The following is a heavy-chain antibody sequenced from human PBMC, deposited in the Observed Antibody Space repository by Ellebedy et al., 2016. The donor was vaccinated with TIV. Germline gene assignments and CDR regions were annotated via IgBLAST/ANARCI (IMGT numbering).Heavy chain of an antibody. V-gene: IGHV3-74*01. Sequence: GESLKISCAASGFTFSSYWMHWVRQAPGKGLVWVSRINTDGSSTTYADSVKGRFTISRDNAENTLYLQMNSLRAEETAVYYCARNRYCSGGNCYALGHWGQGTLVTVSS. CDR3: ARNRYCSGGNCYALGH. CDR1: GFTFSSYW. D-gene: IGHD2-15*01. CDR2: INTDGSST. J-gene: IGHJ4*02.